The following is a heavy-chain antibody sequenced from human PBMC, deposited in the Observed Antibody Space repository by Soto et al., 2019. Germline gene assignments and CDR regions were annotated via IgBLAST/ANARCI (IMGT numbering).Heavy chain of an antibody. Sequence: QLQLVESGGGVVPPGRSLRLTCVASEFTFSTYGMHWVRQAPGKGLEWVAATTYDGSDKYHADSVKGRFTISRDNSKNRLYLQMNSLRDEDTAVYYCAKDLRMIGYCGMDVWGQGTTVIVSS. D-gene: IGHD3-9*01. CDR2: TTYDGSDK. CDR3: AKDLRMIGYCGMDV. CDR1: EFTFSTYG. V-gene: IGHV3-30*18. J-gene: IGHJ6*02.